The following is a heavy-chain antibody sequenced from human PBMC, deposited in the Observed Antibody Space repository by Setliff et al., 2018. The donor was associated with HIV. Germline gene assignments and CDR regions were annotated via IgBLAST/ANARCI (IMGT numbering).Heavy chain of an antibody. Sequence: GASVKVSCKASGYIFTNDPMNWVRQAPGQGLEWMGWVNTKTGNPTYAQDFTGRFVFSLDTSVNTAYLEISGLKIEDTAVYVRAREFLLGDLSFPANWGQGTLVTVSS. V-gene: IGHV7-4-1*02. D-gene: IGHD3-16*02. J-gene: IGHJ4*02. CDR1: GYIFTNDP. CDR3: AREFLLGDLSFPAN. CDR2: VNTKTGNP.